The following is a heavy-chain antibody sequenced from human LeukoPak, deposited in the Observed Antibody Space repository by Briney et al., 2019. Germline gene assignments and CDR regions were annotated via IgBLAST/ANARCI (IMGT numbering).Heavy chain of an antibody. V-gene: IGHV4-59*01. D-gene: IGHD6-19*01. J-gene: IGHJ6*02. Sequence: SETLSLTCTVSGGSIGPYYWSWIRQPPGKGLEWIGYIYYSGSTSYDPSLKSRVTISVDTSKNQFSLKLSSVTAADTALYYCARDKWLGRGYCGMDVWGPGATVTVSS. CDR2: IYYSGST. CDR1: GGSIGPYY. CDR3: ARDKWLGRGYCGMDV.